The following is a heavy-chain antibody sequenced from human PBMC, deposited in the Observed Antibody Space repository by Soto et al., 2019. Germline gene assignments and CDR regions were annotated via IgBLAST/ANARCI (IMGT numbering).Heavy chain of an antibody. CDR2: IYYSGST. D-gene: IGHD3-9*01. V-gene: IGHV4-31*03. Sequence: QVQLQESGPGLVKPSQTLSLTCPVSGGSISSGGYYWSWIRQHPGKGLEWIGYIYYSGSTYYNPSLKSRVTISVDTSKNQFSLKLSSVTAADTAVYYCARNYDILTGDWYFDLWGRGTLVTVSS. CDR1: GGSISSGGYY. J-gene: IGHJ2*01. CDR3: ARNYDILTGDWYFDL.